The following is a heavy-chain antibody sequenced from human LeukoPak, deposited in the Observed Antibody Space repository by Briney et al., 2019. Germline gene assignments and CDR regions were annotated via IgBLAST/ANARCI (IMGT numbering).Heavy chain of an antibody. CDR1: RYTFTGYY. V-gene: IGHV1-2*02. J-gene: IGHJ5*02. CDR2: INPNSGGT. CDR3: ARGVGSSSWYGT. Sequence: ASVKVSCKASRYTFTGYYMHWVRQAPGQGLEWMGWINPNSGGTNYAQKFQGRVTMTRDTSISTAYMELSRLRSDDTAVYYCARGVGSSSWYGTWGQGTLVTVSS. D-gene: IGHD6-13*01.